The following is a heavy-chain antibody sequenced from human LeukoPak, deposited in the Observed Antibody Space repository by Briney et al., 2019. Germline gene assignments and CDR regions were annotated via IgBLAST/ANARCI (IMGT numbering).Heavy chain of an antibody. V-gene: IGHV1-69*04. J-gene: IGHJ3*02. Sequence: KISCKGSGGTFSSYAIGWVRQAPGQGLEWMGRIIPMFGIPNFAQKFQGRVTITADKSTSTAYMELTSLRSEDTAVYYCVPAAIDHDALDIWGQGTMVTVSS. D-gene: IGHD2-2*02. CDR3: VPAAIDHDALDI. CDR2: IIPMFGIP. CDR1: GGTFSSYA.